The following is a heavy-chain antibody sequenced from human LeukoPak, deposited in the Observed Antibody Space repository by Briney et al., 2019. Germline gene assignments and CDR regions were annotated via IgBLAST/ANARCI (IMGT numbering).Heavy chain of an antibody. J-gene: IGHJ4*02. CDR2: ISSNGGST. CDR3: AKASKMDTILPPFDY. Sequence: GGSLRLSCAASGFTFSSYAMSWVRQAPGKGLEWVSSISSNGGSTYYADSVKGRFTISRDNSKNTLYLQMSSLRAEDTAVYYCAKASKMDTILPPFDYWGQGTLVTVSS. D-gene: IGHD5-24*01. V-gene: IGHV3-23*01. CDR1: GFTFSSYA.